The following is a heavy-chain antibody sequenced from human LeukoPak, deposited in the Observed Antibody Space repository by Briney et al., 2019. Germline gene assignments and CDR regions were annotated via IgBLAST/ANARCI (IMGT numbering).Heavy chain of an antibody. V-gene: IGHV3-23*01. D-gene: IGHD3-10*02. J-gene: IGHJ4*02. CDR2: ISGSGGST. CDR3: AKDPYLRGVIFY. Sequence: PGGSLRLSCAASGFTFSSYDMSWVRQAPGKGLEWVSAISGSGGSTYYADSVKGRFTISRDNSKNTLYLQMNSLRAEDTAVYYCAKDPYLRGVIFYWGQGTLVTVSS. CDR1: GFTFSSYD.